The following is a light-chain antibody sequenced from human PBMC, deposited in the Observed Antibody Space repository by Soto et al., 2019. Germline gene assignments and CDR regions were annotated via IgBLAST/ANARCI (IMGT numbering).Light chain of an antibody. CDR2: DAS. Sequence: DIQMTQSPSTLSAFVGDRVTITCRASQSIGRWLAWYQQKPGKAPKLLIYDASSLESGVPSRFSGSGSGTEFTLTISSLQPDDFATYYCQQYNTYSPERTFGQGTKVDIK. CDR1: QSIGRW. CDR3: QQYNTYSPERT. J-gene: IGKJ1*01. V-gene: IGKV1-5*01.